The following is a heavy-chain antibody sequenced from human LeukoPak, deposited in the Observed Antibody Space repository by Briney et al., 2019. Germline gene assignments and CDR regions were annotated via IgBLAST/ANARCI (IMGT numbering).Heavy chain of an antibody. CDR1: GGSISSSSYY. CDR3: ARQRRYCSSTSCYAFDY. V-gene: IGHV4-39*01. D-gene: IGHD2-2*01. CDR2: IYYSGST. Sequence: SSETLSLTCTVSGGSISSSSYYWGWIRQPPGKGLERFGSIYYSGSTSYNPSLKSRVTISVDTSKNQFSLKLSSVPAADTAVYYCARQRRYCSSTSCYAFDYWGQGTLVTVSS. J-gene: IGHJ4*02.